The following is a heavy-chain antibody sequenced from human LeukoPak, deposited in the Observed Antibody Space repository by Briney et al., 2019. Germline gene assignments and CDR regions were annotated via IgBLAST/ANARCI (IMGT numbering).Heavy chain of an antibody. CDR2: IYSGGST. Sequence: GGSLRLSCAASGFTVSSNYMSWVRQAPGKGLEWVSVIYSGGSTYYADSVKGRFTISRDNSKNTLYLQMNSLRAEDTAVYYCASSPPYYDFWSGALDYWGQGTLVTVSS. CDR3: ASSPPYYDFWSGALDY. CDR1: GFTVSSNY. D-gene: IGHD3-3*01. V-gene: IGHV3-53*01. J-gene: IGHJ4*02.